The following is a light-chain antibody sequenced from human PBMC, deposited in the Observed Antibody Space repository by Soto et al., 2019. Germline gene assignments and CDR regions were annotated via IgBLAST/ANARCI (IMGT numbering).Light chain of an antibody. Sequence: QAVVTQEPSLTVSPGGTVTLTCASSTGAVTSGYYPNWFQQKPGQAPGALIYSTSNKHSWTPARFSGSLLGGKAALTLSGVQPEDEAEYYCLLYYGGAQPQLVFGGGTKLTVL. CDR2: STS. V-gene: IGLV7-43*01. CDR3: LLYYGGAQPQLV. CDR1: TGAVTSGYY. J-gene: IGLJ2*01.